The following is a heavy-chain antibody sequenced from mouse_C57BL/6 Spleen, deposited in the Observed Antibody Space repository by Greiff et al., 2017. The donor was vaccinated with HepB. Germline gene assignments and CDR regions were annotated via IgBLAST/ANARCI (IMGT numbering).Heavy chain of an antibody. Sequence: QVQLQQSGAELVKPGASVKISCKASGYAFSSYWMNWVKQRPGKGLEWIGQIYPGDGDTNYNGKFKGKATLTADKSSSTAYMQLSSLTSEDSAVYFCARSDRVVARRGDAMDYWGQGTSVTVSS. D-gene: IGHD1-1*01. V-gene: IGHV1-80*01. J-gene: IGHJ4*01. CDR2: IYPGDGDT. CDR1: GYAFSSYW. CDR3: ARSDRVVARRGDAMDY.